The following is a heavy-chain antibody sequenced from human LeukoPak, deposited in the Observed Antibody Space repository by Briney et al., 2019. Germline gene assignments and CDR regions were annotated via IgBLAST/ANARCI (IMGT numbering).Heavy chain of an antibody. CDR2: ISWNSGSI. CDR3: AKAHSSSSEGLIDY. Sequence: PGGSLRLSCAASGFTFDDYAMHWVRQAPGKGLEWVSGISWNSGSIGYADSVKGRFTISRDNAKNSLYLQMNSLRAEDMALYYCAKAHSSSSEGLIDYWGQGTLVTVSS. D-gene: IGHD6-6*01. J-gene: IGHJ4*02. CDR1: GFTFDDYA. V-gene: IGHV3-9*03.